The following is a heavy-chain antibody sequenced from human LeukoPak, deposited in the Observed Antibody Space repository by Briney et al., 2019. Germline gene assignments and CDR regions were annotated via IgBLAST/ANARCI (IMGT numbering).Heavy chain of an antibody. CDR1: GYTFTGYY. CDR2: INPNSGGT. J-gene: IGHJ4*02. CDR3: ATPKPPFYDFWSGSPFDY. D-gene: IGHD3-3*01. V-gene: IGHV1-2*04. Sequence: ASVKVSCKASGYTFTGYYMHWVRQAPGQGLEWMGWINPNSGGTNYAQKFQGWVTMTRDTSISTAYMELSRLRSDDTAVYYCATPKPPFYDFWSGSPFDYWGQGTLVTVSS.